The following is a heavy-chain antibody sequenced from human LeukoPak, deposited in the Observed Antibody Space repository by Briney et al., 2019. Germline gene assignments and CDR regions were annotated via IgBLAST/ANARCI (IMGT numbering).Heavy chain of an antibody. J-gene: IGHJ4*02. CDR2: ISGSGGST. V-gene: IGHV3-23*01. Sequence: GGSLRLSCAASGFTFSSYAMSWVRQAPGKGLEWVSAISGSGGSTYYADSVKGRFTVSRDYSKNTLYLQMNSLRAEDTAVYYCAKDLVTMVRGVIILQRFDYWGQGTLVTVSS. CDR3: AKDLVTMVRGVIILQRFDY. CDR1: GFTFSSYA. D-gene: IGHD3-10*01.